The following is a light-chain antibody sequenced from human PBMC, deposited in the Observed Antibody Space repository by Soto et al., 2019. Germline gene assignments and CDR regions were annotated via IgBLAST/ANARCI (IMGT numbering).Light chain of an antibody. J-gene: IGKJ2*01. V-gene: IGKV1-5*01. CDR1: QSISSW. CDR3: QQYNSYSCT. Sequence: DIQMTQSPSTLSASVGDRVTITCRASQSISSWLGWYQQKPGKAPKLLIYDASTLESGVPSRFSGSGSGTEFTLTISSLQPDDFATYYCQQYNSYSCTFGQGTKLEIK. CDR2: DAS.